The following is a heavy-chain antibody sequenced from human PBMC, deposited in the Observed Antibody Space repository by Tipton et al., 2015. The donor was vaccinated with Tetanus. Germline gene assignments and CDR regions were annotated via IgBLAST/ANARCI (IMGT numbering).Heavy chain of an antibody. Sequence: SLRFSCAASGFTFTTYWMGWVRQAPGKGLEWVAYITKNGSESHYVDSVKGRFTISRDNAKSSLYLQMNSLRADDTAIYYCVKGTWCDYWGQGTLVTVSS. CDR1: GFTFTTYW. CDR2: ITKNGSES. D-gene: IGHD2-8*02. CDR3: VKGTWCDY. V-gene: IGHV3-7*03. J-gene: IGHJ4*02.